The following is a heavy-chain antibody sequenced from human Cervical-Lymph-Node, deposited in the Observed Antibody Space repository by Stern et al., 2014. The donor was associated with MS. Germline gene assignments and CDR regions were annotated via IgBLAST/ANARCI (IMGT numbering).Heavy chain of an antibody. Sequence: QVQLQESGPGLVKPSGTLSLTCAVSGAPITRSRWWSWVRQSPGKGLEWIGEIYHSGGTNYNPSLESRVTISLDKSKSQFDLKLTSVTAADTAVYYCAGDDFIPSGGTAERVQQWGQGTLVTVSS. D-gene: IGHD3-16*01. J-gene: IGHJ1*01. CDR3: AGDDFIPSGGTAERVQQ. CDR1: GAPITRSRW. CDR2: IYHSGGT. V-gene: IGHV4-4*02.